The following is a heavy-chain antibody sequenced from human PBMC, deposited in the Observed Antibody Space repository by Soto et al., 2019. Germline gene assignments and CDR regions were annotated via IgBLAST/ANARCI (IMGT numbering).Heavy chain of an antibody. Sequence: PGGSLRLSCAASGFTFSSYSMNWVGQAPGKGLEWVSSISSSSSYIYYADSVKGRFTISRDNAKNSLYLQMNSPRAEDTAVYYCARELYDYSNYQPPHYYYYGMDVWGQGTTVTVSS. J-gene: IGHJ6*02. CDR3: ARELYDYSNYQPPHYYYYGMDV. CDR1: GFTFSSYS. V-gene: IGHV3-21*01. D-gene: IGHD4-4*01. CDR2: ISSSSSYI.